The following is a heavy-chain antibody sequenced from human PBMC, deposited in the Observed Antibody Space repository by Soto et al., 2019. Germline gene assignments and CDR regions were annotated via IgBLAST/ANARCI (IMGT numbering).Heavy chain of an antibody. V-gene: IGHV4-34*01. CDR3: ARGRARDYDFWSGYPRGYFDY. D-gene: IGHD3-3*01. CDR2: INHSGST. Sequence: LFLTCAVYGGSFSGYYWSWIRQPPGKGLEWIGEINHSGSTNYNPSLKSRVTISVDTSKNQFSLKLSSVTAADTAVYYCARGRARDYDFWSGYPRGYFDYWGQGTLVTVSS. CDR1: GGSFSGYY. J-gene: IGHJ4*02.